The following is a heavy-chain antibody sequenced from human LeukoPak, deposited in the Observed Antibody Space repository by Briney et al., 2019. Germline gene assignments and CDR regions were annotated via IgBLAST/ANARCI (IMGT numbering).Heavy chain of an antibody. J-gene: IGHJ4*02. CDR1: GGSISNYY. CDR3: ARHSSGWYDPLAY. Sequence: SETLSLTCGVSGGSISNYYWSWIRQPPGKGLEWIGYIHYSGSTNYNPSLKSRVTISVDTSKNQFSLKLSSVTAADTAVYYCARHSSGWYDPLAYWGQGTLVTVSS. V-gene: IGHV4-59*08. D-gene: IGHD6-19*01. CDR2: IHYSGST.